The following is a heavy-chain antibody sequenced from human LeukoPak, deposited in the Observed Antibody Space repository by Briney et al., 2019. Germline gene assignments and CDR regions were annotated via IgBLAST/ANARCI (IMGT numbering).Heavy chain of an antibody. D-gene: IGHD2-15*01. CDR2: ISPDGNRE. Sequence: GGSLRLSCAASGLTFSSYWMTWVRQGPGTGLEWVATISPDGNRENYVDSVKGRFSISRDNAKNSLFLQMRSLRAEDTAMYYCASTFPYCSSGTCALGGQGTLVTVSS. J-gene: IGHJ4*02. CDR1: GLTFSSYW. V-gene: IGHV3-7*01. CDR3: ASTFPYCSSGTCAL.